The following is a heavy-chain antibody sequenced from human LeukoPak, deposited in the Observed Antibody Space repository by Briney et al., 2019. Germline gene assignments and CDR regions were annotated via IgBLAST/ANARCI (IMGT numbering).Heavy chain of an antibody. CDR1: GFTFSSYA. V-gene: IGHV3-33*08. Sequence: PGGSLRLSCAASGFTFSSYAMHWVRQAPGKGLEWVAVIWYDGSNKYYADSVKGRFTISRDNSKNTLYLQMNSLRAEDTAVYYCARGGGHYDFWSGNGGGDYFDYWGQGTLVTVSS. D-gene: IGHD3-3*01. CDR2: IWYDGSNK. CDR3: ARGGGHYDFWSGNGGGDYFDY. J-gene: IGHJ4*02.